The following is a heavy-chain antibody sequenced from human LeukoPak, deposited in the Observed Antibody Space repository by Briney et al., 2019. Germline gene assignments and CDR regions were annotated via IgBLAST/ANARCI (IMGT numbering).Heavy chain of an antibody. CDR3: ARDHVITFGGVNVPYYFDY. V-gene: IGHV4-34*01. CDR1: GGSFSGYY. J-gene: IGHJ4*02. D-gene: IGHD3-16*02. CDR2: INHSGST. Sequence: SETLSLTCAVYGGSFSGYYWSWIRQPPGKGLEWIGEINHSGSTNYNPSLKSRVTISVDTSKNQFSLKLSSVTAADTAVYYCARDHVITFGGVNVPYYFDYWGQGTLVTVSS.